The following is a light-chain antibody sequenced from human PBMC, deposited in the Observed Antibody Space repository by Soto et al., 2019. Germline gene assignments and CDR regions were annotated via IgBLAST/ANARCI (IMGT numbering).Light chain of an antibody. Sequence: QSALTQPPSASGSPGQSVTISCTGTKNDIGVYDFVSWYQHHPGKAPRLIIYEVVPRPSGVPDRFSGSKSGNTASLTVSGLQAADEADYFCKSYAGSNTYVFGSGTKLTVL. CDR1: KNDIGVYDF. J-gene: IGLJ1*01. CDR2: EVV. V-gene: IGLV2-8*01. CDR3: KSYAGSNTYV.